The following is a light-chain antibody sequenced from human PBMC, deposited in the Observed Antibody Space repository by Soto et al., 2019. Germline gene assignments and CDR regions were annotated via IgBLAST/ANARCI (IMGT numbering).Light chain of an antibody. Sequence: DIQMTQSPSTLSASVGDRVTITCRASQSVSTWLAWYQQKPGKSPKLLIYKTSTLDSGVPSRFSASGSGTEFTLTVSSLQPDDFATYYCQQYNIFPYTFGQGTKLEIQ. V-gene: IGKV1-5*03. CDR1: QSVSTW. CDR2: KTS. J-gene: IGKJ2*01. CDR3: QQYNIFPYT.